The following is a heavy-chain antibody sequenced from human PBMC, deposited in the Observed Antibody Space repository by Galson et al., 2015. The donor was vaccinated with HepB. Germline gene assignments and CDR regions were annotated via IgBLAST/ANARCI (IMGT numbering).Heavy chain of an antibody. J-gene: IGHJ4*02. D-gene: IGHD1-26*01. Sequence: SLRLSCAASGFTFSSYAMHWVRQAPGKGLEWVAVISYDGSNKYYADSVKGRFTISRDNSKNTLYLQMNSLRAEDTAVYYCARDPPAGLTGGATLDYWGQGTLVTVSS. V-gene: IGHV3-30-3*01. CDR3: ARDPPAGLTGGATLDY. CDR2: ISYDGSNK. CDR1: GFTFSSYA.